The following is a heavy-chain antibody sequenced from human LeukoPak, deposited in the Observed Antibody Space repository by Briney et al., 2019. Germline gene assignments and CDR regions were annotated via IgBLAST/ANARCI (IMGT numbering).Heavy chain of an antibody. V-gene: IGHV3-30*04. CDR2: ISYDGSNK. Sequence: GALRLSFAAAGFTFSSYAMEWGRPAPGEGGGGGAVISYDGSNKYYADSVKGRFTISRDNAKNSLYLQTNSLRAEDTAVYYCAELGITMIGGVWGKGTTVTISS. J-gene: IGHJ6*04. D-gene: IGHD3-10*02. CDR3: AELGITMIGGV. CDR1: GFTFSSYA.